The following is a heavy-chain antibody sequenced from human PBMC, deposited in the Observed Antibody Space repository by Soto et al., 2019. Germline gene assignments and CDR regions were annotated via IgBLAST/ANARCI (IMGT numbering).Heavy chain of an antibody. D-gene: IGHD6-25*01. CDR2: ISYDGSNK. Sequence: QVQLVESGGGVVQPGRSLRLSCAASGFTFSSYGMHWVRQAPGKGLEWVAVISYDGSNKYYADSVKGRFTISRDNSKNSLYLQMNSLRAEDTDVYYCAKDRGSDDAFDIWGQGTMVTVSS. J-gene: IGHJ3*02. CDR1: GFTFSSYG. CDR3: AKDRGSDDAFDI. V-gene: IGHV3-30*18.